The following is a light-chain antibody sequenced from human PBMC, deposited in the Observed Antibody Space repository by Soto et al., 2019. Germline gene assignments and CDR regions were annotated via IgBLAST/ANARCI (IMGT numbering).Light chain of an antibody. CDR3: QQYFEWPPMT. CDR1: ETVATN. V-gene: IGKV3-15*01. J-gene: IGKJ1*01. Sequence: EIVMTQSPATLSVSPGEKVTLSCWASETVATNLAWYQQKPGQAPRLLISGASTRAAGISDRFRGSGSGTEFTLTISNLRSEDSGIYYCQQYFEWPPMTFGQGTKVEI. CDR2: GAS.